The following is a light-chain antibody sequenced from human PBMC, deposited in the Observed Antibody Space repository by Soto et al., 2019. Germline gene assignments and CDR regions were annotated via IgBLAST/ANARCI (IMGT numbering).Light chain of an antibody. CDR2: RNN. Sequence: QSLLTQPPSASGTPGQRVTISCSGNNSNIGSNYVHWYQHLPGTAPKLLIYRNNQRPSGVPDRFFGSKSGTSASLAISGLRSEDEADYYCAAWDDSLSGFYVFGTGTKVTVL. CDR1: NSNIGSNY. CDR3: AAWDDSLSGFYV. V-gene: IGLV1-47*01. J-gene: IGLJ1*01.